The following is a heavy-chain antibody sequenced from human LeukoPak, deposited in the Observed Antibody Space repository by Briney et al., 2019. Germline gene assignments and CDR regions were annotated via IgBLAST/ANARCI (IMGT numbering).Heavy chain of an antibody. D-gene: IGHD2-15*01. CDR1: GGTFSSYA. CDR3: ASVAAPPGWFDP. Sequence: SVKVSCKASGGTFSSYAISWVRQAPGQGLEWMGGIIPIFGTANYAQKFQGRVTITADKSTSTAYMELSSLRSEDTAVYYCASVAAPPGWFDPWGQGTLVTVSS. V-gene: IGHV1-69*06. CDR2: IIPIFGTA. J-gene: IGHJ5*02.